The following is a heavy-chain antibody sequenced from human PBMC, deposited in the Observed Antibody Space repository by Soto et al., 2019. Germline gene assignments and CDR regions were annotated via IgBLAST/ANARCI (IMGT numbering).Heavy chain of an antibody. CDR3: ARGLTMIVVVITGPHYFDY. J-gene: IGHJ4*02. CDR1: GGTFSSYA. Sequence: SVKVSCKASGGTFSSYAISWVRQAPGQGLEWMGGIIPIFGTANYAQKFQGRVTITADESTSTAYMELSSLRSEDTAVYYCARGLTMIVVVITGPHYFDYWGQGTLVTVSS. V-gene: IGHV1-69*13. D-gene: IGHD3-22*01. CDR2: IIPIFGTA.